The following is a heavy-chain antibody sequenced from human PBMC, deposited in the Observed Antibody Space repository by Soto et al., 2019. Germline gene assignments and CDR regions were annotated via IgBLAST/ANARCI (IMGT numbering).Heavy chain of an antibody. CDR3: ASGRWLQPEEVYYYGMDV. D-gene: IGHD5-18*01. CDR1: GVTFSSYA. J-gene: IGHJ6*02. CDR2: IIPIFGTA. V-gene: IGHV1-69*13. Sequence: ASVKVSCKASGVTFSSYAISWVRQAPGQGLEWMGGIIPIFGTANYAQKIQGRVTITADESTSTAYMELSSLRSEDTAVYYCASGRWLQPEEVYYYGMDVWGQGTTVTVSS.